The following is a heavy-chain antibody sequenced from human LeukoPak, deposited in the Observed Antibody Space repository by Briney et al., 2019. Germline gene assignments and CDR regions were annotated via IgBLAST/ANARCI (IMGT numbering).Heavy chain of an antibody. Sequence: GGSLRLSCAASGFTFSSYSMNWVRQAPGKGLEWVSYISSSSSTIYYADSVKGRFTISRDNAKNSLYLQMNSLRAEDTAMYYCARVPKLTAGYYYYMDVWGKGTTVTVSS. V-gene: IGHV3-48*01. D-gene: IGHD1-14*01. J-gene: IGHJ6*03. CDR2: ISSSSSTI. CDR1: GFTFSSYS. CDR3: ARVPKLTAGYYYYMDV.